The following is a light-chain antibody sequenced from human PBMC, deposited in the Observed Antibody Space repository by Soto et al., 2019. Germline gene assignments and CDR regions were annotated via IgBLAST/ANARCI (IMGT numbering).Light chain of an antibody. Sequence: DIVMTQSPDSLAVSLGERATINCKSSQSVLYSSNNLNYLAWYQQKPGQPPKLLIYWASTRESGVPDRFSGSGSGTDFTLTISSLQAEDVAVYYCQQYYSTPQNTFGPGDQGGYQ. J-gene: IGKJ3*01. CDR3: QQYYSTPQNT. CDR2: WAS. V-gene: IGKV4-1*01. CDR1: QSVLYSSNNLNY.